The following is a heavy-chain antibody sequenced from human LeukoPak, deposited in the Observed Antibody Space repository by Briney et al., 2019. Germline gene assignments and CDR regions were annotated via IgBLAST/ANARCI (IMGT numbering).Heavy chain of an antibody. D-gene: IGHD2-2*01. CDR1: GYTFTSYG. Sequence: ASVKVSCKASGYTFTSYGISWVRQAPGQGLEWMGWISAYNGNTNYAQKLQGRVTMTTDTSTSTAYMELRSLRSDDTAVYYCASALGYCSSTICYVSTFPFDPWGQGTLVTVSS. CDR3: ASALGYCSSTICYVSTFPFDP. V-gene: IGHV1-18*01. J-gene: IGHJ5*02. CDR2: ISAYNGNT.